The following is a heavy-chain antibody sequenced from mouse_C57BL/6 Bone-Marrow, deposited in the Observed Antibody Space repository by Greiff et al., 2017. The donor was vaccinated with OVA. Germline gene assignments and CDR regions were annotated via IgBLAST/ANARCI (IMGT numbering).Heavy chain of an antibody. Sequence: VQLQQSGAELARPGASVKLSCKASGYTFTSYGISWVKQRTGQGLEWIGEIYPRSGNTYYNEKFKGKATLTADKSSSTAYMELRNLTSEDSAVYFCAREGVYYDYDVGWYFDVWGTGTTVTVSS. CDR1: GYTFTSYG. D-gene: IGHD2-4*01. CDR2: IYPRSGNT. CDR3: AREGVYYDYDVGWYFDV. V-gene: IGHV1-81*01. J-gene: IGHJ1*03.